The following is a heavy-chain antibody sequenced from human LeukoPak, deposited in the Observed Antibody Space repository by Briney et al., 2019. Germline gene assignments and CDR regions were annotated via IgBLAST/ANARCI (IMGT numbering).Heavy chain of an antibody. D-gene: IGHD6-19*01. CDR3: AKSYSSGWFGLYFDS. Sequence: GGSLRLSCAASGFTFSSYAMNWVRQAPGKGLEWVSTFSGSGDTTYYADSVKGRFAISTDNSKNTLYLQMDSLRAEDTAVYYCAKSYSSGWFGLYFDSWGQGTLVTVSS. J-gene: IGHJ4*02. V-gene: IGHV3-23*01. CDR1: GFTFSSYA. CDR2: FSGSGDTT.